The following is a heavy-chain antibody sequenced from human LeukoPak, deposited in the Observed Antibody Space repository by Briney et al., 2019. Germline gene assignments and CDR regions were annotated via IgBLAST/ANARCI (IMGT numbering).Heavy chain of an antibody. V-gene: IGHV3-49*04. CDR2: IRSKAYGGTT. D-gene: IGHD3-16*01. CDR3: TFGSYYYYAMDV. CDR1: GFTFGDYA. Sequence: GGSLRLSCTASGFTFGDYAMSWVRQAPGKGLEWVGFIRSKAYGGTTEYAESVKGRFTISRDDSKSIAYLQMNSQKTEDAAIYYCTFGSYYYYAMDVWGQGTTVTVSS. J-gene: IGHJ6*02.